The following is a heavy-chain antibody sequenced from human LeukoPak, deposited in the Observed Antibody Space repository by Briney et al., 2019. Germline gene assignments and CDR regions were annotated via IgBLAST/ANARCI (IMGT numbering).Heavy chain of an antibody. Sequence: SETLSLTCTVSGGSISSGGYYWRWIRQHPGKGLEWIGSIFHSGSTYYNPSLKSRVNMSVDTSKNQISLKLSSVTAADTAVYYCARASGSYGSGSYYYYGMDVWGKGTTVTVSS. CDR1: GGSISSGGYY. D-gene: IGHD3-10*01. J-gene: IGHJ6*04. V-gene: IGHV4-39*07. CDR3: ARASGSYGSGSYYYYGMDV. CDR2: IFHSGST.